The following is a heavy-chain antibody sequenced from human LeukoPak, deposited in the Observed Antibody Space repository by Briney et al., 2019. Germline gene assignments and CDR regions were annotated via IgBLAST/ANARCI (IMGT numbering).Heavy chain of an antibody. J-gene: IGHJ4*02. Sequence: GGSLRLSCAASGFILSNFAMGWVRQAPGKGLQWVSLISANGGDTYYADSVKGRFTISTDNSKNTLYLQMNSLRAEDTAVYYCAKASGSGYGKDYFDYWGQGTLVTVSS. D-gene: IGHD1-26*01. CDR2: ISANGGDT. CDR3: AKASGSGYGKDYFDY. V-gene: IGHV3-23*01. CDR1: GFILSNFA.